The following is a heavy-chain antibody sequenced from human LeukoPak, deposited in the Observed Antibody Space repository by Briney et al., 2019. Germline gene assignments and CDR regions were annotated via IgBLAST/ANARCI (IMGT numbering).Heavy chain of an antibody. CDR2: ISSNNINT. J-gene: IGHJ4*01. D-gene: IGHD2-2*01. CDR3: AKDRYCPSSSCPIDY. CDR1: GLSYGEYS. Sequence: PGRSLTLSCTTSGLSYGEYSMHWVRQPPGRGLEWISGISSNNINTGYADSVMGRFTISRDNAKNLMYLQMNSLRPEDTASYYCAKDRYCPSSSCPIDYWGHGTLVTVSS. V-gene: IGHV3-9*01.